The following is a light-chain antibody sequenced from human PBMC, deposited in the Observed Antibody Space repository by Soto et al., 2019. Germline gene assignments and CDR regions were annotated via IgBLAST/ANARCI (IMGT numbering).Light chain of an antibody. CDR3: QQYYSTPLLT. V-gene: IGKV4-1*01. J-gene: IGKJ4*01. CDR1: QSLLYSSKNKNY. CDR2: WAS. Sequence: DIVMTQSPDSLAGSLGERATINCKSSQSLLYSSKNKNYLAWYQQKPGQPPKLLIYWASTRESGVPDRFSGSGSGTDFTLTISSLQAEDVAVYYCQQYYSTPLLTFGGGTKVEIK.